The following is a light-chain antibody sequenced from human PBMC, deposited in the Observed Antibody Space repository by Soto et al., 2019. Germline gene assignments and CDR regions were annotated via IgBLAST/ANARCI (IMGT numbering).Light chain of an antibody. CDR2: NTS. CDR1: TGAVASGYY. Sequence: QAVVTQEPSLTVSPGGTVTITCASSTGAVASGYYPNWFQQKPGQTPRTLIYNTSNKHSWTPARFSGSLLGGKAALTLSGVQPEDEAEYYCLLYYGGAQLVFGGGTKLTVL. J-gene: IGLJ2*01. CDR3: LLYYGGAQLV. V-gene: IGLV7-43*01.